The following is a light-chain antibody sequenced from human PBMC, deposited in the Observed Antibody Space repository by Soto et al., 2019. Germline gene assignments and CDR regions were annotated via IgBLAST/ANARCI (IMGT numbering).Light chain of an antibody. CDR2: GAP. V-gene: IGKV3-15*01. Sequence: EIVLTQSPATLSVSPGDRATLSCLAGQSVGSNLAWYQQKPGQPPRLLIYGAPTRATGIPARFSGSGSGTEFTLTISSLQPDDFATYYCQHHNSFSPITFGQGTRLEVK. CDR3: QHHNSFSPIT. J-gene: IGKJ5*01. CDR1: QSVGSN.